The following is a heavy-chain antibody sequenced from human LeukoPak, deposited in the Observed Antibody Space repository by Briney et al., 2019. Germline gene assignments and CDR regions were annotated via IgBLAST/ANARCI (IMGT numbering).Heavy chain of an antibody. CDR1: GFTFSSDA. D-gene: IGHD6-6*01. CDR2: ISGSGDST. V-gene: IGHV3-23*01. J-gene: IGHJ4*02. Sequence: GGSLRLSCAASGFTFSSDAMSWVRQAPGKGLEWVSTISGSGDSTYYADSVKGRFTISRDNSKNTLYLQMNSLRADDTAVYFCAMIEQVVSNVEGGYWGQGTLVTVSS. CDR3: AMIEQVVSNVEGGY.